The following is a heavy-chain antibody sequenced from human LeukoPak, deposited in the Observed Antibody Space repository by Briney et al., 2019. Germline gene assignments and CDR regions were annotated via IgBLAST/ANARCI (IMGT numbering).Heavy chain of an antibody. D-gene: IGHD2-8*01. CDR1: GFTFSSYA. J-gene: IGHJ4*02. CDR2: ISYDGSNK. Sequence: GRSLRLSCAASGFTFSSYAMHWVRQAPGKWLEWVAVISYDGSNKYYADSVKGRFTISRDSSKNTLDLQMNSLRAEDTAVYYCAREFSDCTNGVCYAYFDYWGQGTLVTVSS. CDR3: AREFSDCTNGVCYAYFDY. V-gene: IGHV3-30-3*01.